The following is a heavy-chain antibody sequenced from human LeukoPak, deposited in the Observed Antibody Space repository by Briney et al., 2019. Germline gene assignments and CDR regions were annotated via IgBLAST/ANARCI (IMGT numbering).Heavy chain of an antibody. CDR3: ATYRQVLLPFES. CDR1: GFTFSDYT. V-gene: IGHV3-23*01. J-gene: IGHJ4*02. D-gene: IGHD2-8*02. Sequence: GGSLRLSCAASGFTFSDYTMNWVRQAPGKGLEWVSSIFPSGGEIHYADSVRGRFTISRDNSKSTLSLQMNSLRAEDTAIYYCATYRQVLLPFESWGQGTLVTVSS. CDR2: IFPSGGEI.